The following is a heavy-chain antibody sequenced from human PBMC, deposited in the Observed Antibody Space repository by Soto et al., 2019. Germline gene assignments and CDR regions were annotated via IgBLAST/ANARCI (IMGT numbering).Heavy chain of an antibody. V-gene: IGHV3-49*05. CDR2: IRSKAYGGTT. CDR3: TRVERQGVAARPDEVVGWNY. Sequence: EVQLVESGGGLVKPGRSLRLSCTASGFTFGDYAMSWFRQAPGKGLEWVGFIRSKAYGGTTEYAASVKGRFTISRDDSKSIAYLQMNSLKTEDTAVYYCTRVERQGVAARPDEVVGWNYWGQGTLVTVSS. CDR1: GFTFGDYA. D-gene: IGHD6-6*01. J-gene: IGHJ4*02.